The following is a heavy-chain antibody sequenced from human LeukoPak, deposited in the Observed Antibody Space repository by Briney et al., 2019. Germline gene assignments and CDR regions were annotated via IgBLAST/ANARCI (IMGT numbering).Heavy chain of an antibody. CDR1: GYTFTSYG. J-gene: IGHJ4*02. V-gene: IGHV1-18*01. CDR2: ISPYNGNT. Sequence: ASVKVSCKASGYTFTSYGISWVRQAPGQGLEWMGWISPYNGNTNYARNLQGRVTMNTDTSTSTVYMELRSLRSDDTAMYYCARYPVSYSGNWHYYFDYWGQGTLVTTSS. CDR3: ARYPVSYSGNWHYYFDY. D-gene: IGHD6-13*01.